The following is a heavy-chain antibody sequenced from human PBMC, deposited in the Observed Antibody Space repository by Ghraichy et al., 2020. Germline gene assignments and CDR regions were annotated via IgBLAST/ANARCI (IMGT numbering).Heavy chain of an antibody. D-gene: IGHD2-2*01. CDR2: IKSKTDGGTT. CDR3: TQGTLYCSSTSCYHNWFDP. J-gene: IGHJ5*02. CDR1: GFTFSNAW. V-gene: IGHV3-15*01. Sequence: GASLRLSCAASGFTFSNAWMSWVRQAPGKGLEWVGRIKSKTDGGTTDYAAPVKGRFTISRDDSKNTLYLQMNSLKTEDTAVYYCTQGTLYCSSTSCYHNWFDPWGQGTLVTVSS.